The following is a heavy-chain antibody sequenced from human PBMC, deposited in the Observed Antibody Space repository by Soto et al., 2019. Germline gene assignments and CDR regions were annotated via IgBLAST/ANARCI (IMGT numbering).Heavy chain of an antibody. J-gene: IGHJ4*02. V-gene: IGHV6-1*01. CDR1: GDSVSGNSAA. Sequence: SQTLSLTCAISGDSVSGNSAAWNWIRQSPSRGLEWLGRTYYRSKWYNDYAVSVKSRITVTPDTSKNQFSLRLNSVTPEDTAVYYCAIFVPYYERSHSCLDYWGRGAVGTVAS. CDR2: TYYRSKWYN. CDR3: AIFVPYYERSHSCLDY. D-gene: IGHD3-16*01.